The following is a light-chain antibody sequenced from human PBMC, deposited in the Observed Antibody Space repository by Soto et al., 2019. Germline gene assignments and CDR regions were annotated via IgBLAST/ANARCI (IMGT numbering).Light chain of an antibody. CDR1: SSDVGAYNY. CDR2: EVS. V-gene: IGLV2-8*01. CDR3: SVYTCRLM. Sequence: QSALTQPPSASGSPGQSVTISCTGTSSDVGAYNYVSWYQQHPGKAPKLMIYEVSERPSGVPDRFSGSKSGNTASLTVSGLQAEDEAEYYCSVYTCRLMFGGGTKLTVL. J-gene: IGLJ3*02.